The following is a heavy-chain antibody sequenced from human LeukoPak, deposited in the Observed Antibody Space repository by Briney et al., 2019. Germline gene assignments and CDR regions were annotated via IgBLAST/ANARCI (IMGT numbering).Heavy chain of an antibody. CDR1: GYTFTGYY. Sequence: ASVKVSCKASGYTFTGYYMHWVRQAPGQGLEWMGWINPNSGGTNYAQKFQGRVTMTRDTSISTAYMELSSLRSEDTAVYYCARGQSVEQWLWDYWGQGTLVTVSS. V-gene: IGHV1-2*02. D-gene: IGHD6-19*01. CDR3: ARGQSVEQWLWDY. J-gene: IGHJ4*02. CDR2: INPNSGGT.